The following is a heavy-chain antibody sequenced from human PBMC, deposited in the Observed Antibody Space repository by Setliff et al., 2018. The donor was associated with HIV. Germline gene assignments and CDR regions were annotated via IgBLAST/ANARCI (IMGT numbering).Heavy chain of an antibody. Sequence: WVRQSPGKGLEWIGHIKTEAEGYATAYAASVKGRFTISRDDSKNTAYLQMNSLKTEDTAIYYCTRPQYIYDNSDSDNWGQGALVTVSS. D-gene: IGHD3-22*01. J-gene: IGHJ4*02. V-gene: IGHV3-73*01. CDR2: IKTEAEGYAT. CDR3: TRPQYIYDNSDSDN.